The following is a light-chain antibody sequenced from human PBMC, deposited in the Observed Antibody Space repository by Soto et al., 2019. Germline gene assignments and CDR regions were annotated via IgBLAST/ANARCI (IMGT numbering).Light chain of an antibody. CDR3: QQYNNYSGT. V-gene: IGKV1-5*03. CDR1: QSVNSW. Sequence: DIQMTQSPSTLSASVGDRVTITCRASQSVNSWLAWYQQKPGKAPKLLIYKASKLENGGPSRFIGSGSGTEFTLTISGLQPDDFASYYCQQYNNYSGTFGQGTKVEIK. J-gene: IGKJ1*01. CDR2: KAS.